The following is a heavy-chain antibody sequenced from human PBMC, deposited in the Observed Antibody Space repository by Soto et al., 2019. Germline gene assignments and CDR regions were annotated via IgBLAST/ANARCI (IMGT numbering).Heavy chain of an antibody. Sequence: GGSLRLSCAASGFTFSSYAMSWVRQAPGKGLDWVSAISGSGGSTYYADSVKGRFTISRDNSKNTLYLQMNSLRAEDTAVYYCAKDLFRYYDFWSGYYFFDYWGQGTLVTVSS. CDR2: ISGSGGST. D-gene: IGHD3-3*01. CDR3: AKDLFRYYDFWSGYYFFDY. CDR1: GFTFSSYA. J-gene: IGHJ4*02. V-gene: IGHV3-23*01.